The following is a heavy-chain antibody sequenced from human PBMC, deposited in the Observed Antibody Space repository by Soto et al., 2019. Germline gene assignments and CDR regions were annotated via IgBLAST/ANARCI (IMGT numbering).Heavy chain of an antibody. CDR1: GFTFSSYS. CDR2: ISSSRSTM. V-gene: IGHV3-48*01. Sequence: PGGSLRLSCAASGFTFSSYSMNWVRQAPGKGLEWVSYISSSRSTMYYADSVKGRFTISRDNAKNSLFLLLNSLRAEDTAVYYCARDKDWAFDYWGQGTLVTVSS. CDR3: ARDKDWAFDY. J-gene: IGHJ4*02. D-gene: IGHD3-9*01.